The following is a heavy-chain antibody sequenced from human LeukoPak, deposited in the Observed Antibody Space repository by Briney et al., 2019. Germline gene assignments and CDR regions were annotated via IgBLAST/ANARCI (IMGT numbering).Heavy chain of an antibody. V-gene: IGHV1-18*01. CDR1: GYTFTSYG. CDR3: ARDDCSSTSCYYYYMDV. Sequence: AASVKVSCKASGYTFTSYGISWVRQAPGQGLEWMGWISAYNGNTNYAQKLQGRVTMTTDTPTSTAYMELRSLRSDDTAVYYCARDDCSSTSCYYYYMDVWGKGTTVTVPS. CDR2: ISAYNGNT. J-gene: IGHJ6*03. D-gene: IGHD2-2*01.